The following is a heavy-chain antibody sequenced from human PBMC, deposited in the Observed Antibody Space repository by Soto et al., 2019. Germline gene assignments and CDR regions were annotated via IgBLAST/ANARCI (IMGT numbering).Heavy chain of an antibody. V-gene: IGHV4-34*01. CDR1: GGSFIGYC. CDR3: ARGRRATVTTKPTMLDY. CDR2: INHSGST. D-gene: IGHD4-17*01. Sequence: SETLSLTCAVYGGSFIGYCGSWIRQPPGKGLEWIGEINHSGSTNYNPSLKSRVTISVDTSKNQFSLKLSSVTAADTAVYYCARGRRATVTTKPTMLDYRGHGTLVTVTS. J-gene: IGHJ4*01.